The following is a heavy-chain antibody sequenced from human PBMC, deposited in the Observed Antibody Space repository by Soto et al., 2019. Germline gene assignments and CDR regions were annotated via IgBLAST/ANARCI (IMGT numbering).Heavy chain of an antibody. J-gene: IGHJ4*02. CDR1: RFSFHSYG. D-gene: IGHD3-10*01. Sequence: VQLVESGGGVVQPGRSLRLSCTASRFSFHSYGMHWVRQAPGKGLEWVAVISYDGSNKYYADSVKGRFTISRDNSKNTLYLQMDSLRPEDTAVYYCTTVTVVGSLWFGLHPLGPFDYWGQGTLVTVSS. CDR2: ISYDGSNK. CDR3: TTVTVVGSLWFGLHPLGPFDY. V-gene: IGHV3-30*03.